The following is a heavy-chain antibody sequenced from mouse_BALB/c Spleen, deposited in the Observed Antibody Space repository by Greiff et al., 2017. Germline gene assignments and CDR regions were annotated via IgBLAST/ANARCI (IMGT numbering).Heavy chain of an antibody. CDR2: ISSGGSYT. V-gene: IGHV5-6*01. CDR1: GFTFSSYG. CDR3: ARPLYYGNYAFAY. Sequence: EVQGVESGGDLVKPGGSLKLSCAASGFTFSSYGMSWVRQTPDKRLEWVATISSGGSYTYYPDSVKGRFTISRDNAKNTLYLQMSSLKSEDTAMYYCARPLYYGNYAFAYWGQGTLVTVSA. J-gene: IGHJ3*01. D-gene: IGHD2-1*01.